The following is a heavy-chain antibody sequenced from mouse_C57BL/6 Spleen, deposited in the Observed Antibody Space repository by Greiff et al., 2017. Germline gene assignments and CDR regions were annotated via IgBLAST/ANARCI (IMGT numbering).Heavy chain of an antibody. D-gene: IGHD1-1*01. Sequence: VQLQESGPELVKPGASVKISCKASGYTFTDYYINWVKQRPGQGLEWIGWIFPGSGSTYYNEKFKGKATLTVDKSSSTAYMLLSSLTSEDSAVYYCARDHYGSSGFAYWGQGTLVTVSA. J-gene: IGHJ3*01. V-gene: IGHV1-75*01. CDR2: IFPGSGST. CDR3: ARDHYGSSGFAY. CDR1: GYTFTDYY.